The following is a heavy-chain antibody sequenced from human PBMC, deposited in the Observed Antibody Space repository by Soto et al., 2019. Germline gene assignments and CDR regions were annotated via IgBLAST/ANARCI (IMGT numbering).Heavy chain of an antibody. CDR2: LNWNSGSI. CDR1: GFNFGDFA. CDR3: AKAAAYSSNWYTAFDF. D-gene: IGHD6-13*01. V-gene: IGHV3-9*01. Sequence: EVQLVESGGGLVQPGGSPRLSCAASGFNFGDFAMQWVRQVPGRGLEWVSGLNWNSGSIAYADSVKGRLTISRDNAKNSIYLQMNSLRSDDTALYYCAKAAAYSSNWYTAFDFFGQGTMVTVSS. J-gene: IGHJ3*01.